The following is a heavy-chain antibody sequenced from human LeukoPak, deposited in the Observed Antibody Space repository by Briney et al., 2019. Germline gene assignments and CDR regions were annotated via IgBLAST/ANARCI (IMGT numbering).Heavy chain of an antibody. CDR2: ISGSGGST. Sequence: PGGSLRLSCAASGFTFSSYAMSWVRQAPGKGLEWVSAISGSGGSTYYADSVKGRFTISRDNSKNTLYLQMNSLRAEDTAVYYCAKAPGTASRAKYCSGGSCYPSNYWGQGTLVTVSS. D-gene: IGHD2-15*01. CDR3: AKAPGTASRAKYCSGGSCYPSNY. CDR1: GFTFSSYA. V-gene: IGHV3-23*01. J-gene: IGHJ4*02.